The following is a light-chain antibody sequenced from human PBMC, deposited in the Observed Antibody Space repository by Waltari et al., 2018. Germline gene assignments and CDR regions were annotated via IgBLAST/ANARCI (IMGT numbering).Light chain of an antibody. CDR3: QQYYTYSLWA. Sequence: DIQMTQSPSTLSASVGDRVTFTCRASESIGTSLAWYQQKSGKAPKLLIYHASTLEGGVPSRFSGSGSGTDFTLTISNLQSDDFATYFCQQYYTYSLWAFGQGTKVETK. J-gene: IGKJ1*01. CDR1: ESIGTS. CDR2: HAS. V-gene: IGKV1-5*01.